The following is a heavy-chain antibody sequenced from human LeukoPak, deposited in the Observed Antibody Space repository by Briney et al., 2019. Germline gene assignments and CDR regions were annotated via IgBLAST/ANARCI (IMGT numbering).Heavy chain of an antibody. V-gene: IGHV4-30-2*01. CDR2: IFHTGHT. CDR1: GGSISSGDYP. J-gene: IGHJ4*02. Sequence: SQTLSLTCAVFGGSISSGDYPWSWIRQPPGKGLEWIGYIFHTGHTSYNPSLKSRVTISVDMSKNQLSLKLSSVTAADTAVYYCARGFYGSGSQFDYWGQGTLVTVSS. CDR3: ARGFYGSGSQFDY. D-gene: IGHD3-10*01.